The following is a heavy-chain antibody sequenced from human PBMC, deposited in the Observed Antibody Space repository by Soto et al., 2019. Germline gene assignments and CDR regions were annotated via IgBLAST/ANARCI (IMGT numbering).Heavy chain of an antibody. V-gene: IGHV4-59*01. J-gene: IGHJ6*03. Sequence: SETLSLTCTVSGGSICSYYWSWIRQPPGKGLEWIGYIYYSGSTNYNPSLKSRVTISVDTSKNQFSLKLSSVTAADTAVYYCARVGTVTGIYYYYMDVWGKGTTVTVSS. CDR3: ARVGTVTGIYYYYMDV. CDR2: IYYSGST. CDR1: GGSICSYY. D-gene: IGHD4-4*01.